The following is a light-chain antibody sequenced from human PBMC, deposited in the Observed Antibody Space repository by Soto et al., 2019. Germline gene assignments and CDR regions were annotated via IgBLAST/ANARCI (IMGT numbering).Light chain of an antibody. CDR2: GAS. CDR1: QNVRNN. CDR3: QHYDSWPPL. Sequence: EIVMTQSPATLSVSPGERATLSCRASQNVRNNLAWYQQKPGQAPRLLIYGASTRATGIPARFSGSGSGTEFTPTISSLQSEDFAIYYCQHYDSWPPLFGPGTKVDIK. V-gene: IGKV3-15*01. J-gene: IGKJ3*01.